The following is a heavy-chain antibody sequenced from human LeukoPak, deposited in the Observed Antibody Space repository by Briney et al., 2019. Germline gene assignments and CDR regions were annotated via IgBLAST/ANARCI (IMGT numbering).Heavy chain of an antibody. Sequence: GGSLRLSCAVSGITLSNYDMSWVRQAPGKGLEWVAGISGSGGSTNYADSVKGRFTISRDNRKNTLYLQMNSLRAEDTAVYFCAKRGVVIRVILVGFHKEAYYFDSWGQGALVTVSS. CDR2: ISGSGGST. CDR1: GITLSNYD. CDR3: AKRGVVIRVILVGFHKEAYYFDS. V-gene: IGHV3-23*01. D-gene: IGHD3-22*01. J-gene: IGHJ4*02.